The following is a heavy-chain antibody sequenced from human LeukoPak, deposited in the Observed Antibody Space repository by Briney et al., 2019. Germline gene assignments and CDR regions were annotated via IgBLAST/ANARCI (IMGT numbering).Heavy chain of an antibody. J-gene: IGHJ4*02. CDR1: X. CDR3: AKCSLHLGY. Sequence: XMSWVRQAXGXGXVWVSAISGGGGSTYYADSVKGRFTISRDNSKNTLYLQMNSLRAEDTAVYYCAKCSLHLGYWGQGTLVTVSS. CDR2: ISGGGGST. V-gene: IGHV3-23*01. D-gene: IGHD3-16*02.